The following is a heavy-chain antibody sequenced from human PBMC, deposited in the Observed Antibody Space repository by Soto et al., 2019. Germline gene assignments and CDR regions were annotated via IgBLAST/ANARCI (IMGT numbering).Heavy chain of an antibody. D-gene: IGHD4-17*01. V-gene: IGHV1-69*13. CDR2: IIPKFGTT. CDR3: ARELDPYYGGNSLSLDY. Sequence: QVQLVQSGAEVKKPGSSVKVSCKASGGSFSTYGINWVRLAPGQGLEWMGGIIPKFGTTNYAQKFRRRVTITADESTNTAYMELNYLRSEDTAVYFCARELDPYYGGNSLSLDYWGQGTLVTVSS. CDR1: GGSFSTYG. J-gene: IGHJ4*02.